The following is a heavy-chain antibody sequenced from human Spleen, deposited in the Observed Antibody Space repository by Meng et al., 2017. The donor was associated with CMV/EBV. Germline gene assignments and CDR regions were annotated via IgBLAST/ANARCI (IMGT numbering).Heavy chain of an antibody. Sequence: GGSISSSNWWTWVRQPPGKGLEWIGEIHHSGSTNYNPSLKSRVTISVDKFKNQVSLKMTSVTAADTAVYYCARTYCNSTICHTVDYWGQGTLVTVSS. CDR3: ARTYCNSTICHTVDY. V-gene: IGHV4-4*02. J-gene: IGHJ4*02. CDR2: IHHSGST. CDR1: GGSISSSNW. D-gene: IGHD2-2*01.